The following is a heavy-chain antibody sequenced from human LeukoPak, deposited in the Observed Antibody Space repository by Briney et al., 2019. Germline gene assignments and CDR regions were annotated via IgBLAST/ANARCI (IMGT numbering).Heavy chain of an antibody. D-gene: IGHD2-2*01. CDR3: AKAGETDLGYCSSTSCPYYYYYMDV. V-gene: IGHV3-30*18. Sequence: PGGSLRLSCAASGFTFSSYGMHWVRQAPGKGLEWVAVISYDGSNKYYADSVKGRFTISRDNSKNTLYLQMNSLRAEDTAVYYCAKAGETDLGYCSSTSCPYYYYYMDVWGKGTTVTVSS. J-gene: IGHJ6*03. CDR2: ISYDGSNK. CDR1: GFTFSSYG.